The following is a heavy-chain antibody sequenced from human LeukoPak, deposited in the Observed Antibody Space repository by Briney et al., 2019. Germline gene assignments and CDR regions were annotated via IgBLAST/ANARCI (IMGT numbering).Heavy chain of an antibody. V-gene: IGHV3-30*02. CDR3: AGLSLLIWYSSSYFDY. J-gene: IGHJ4*02. CDR2: IRYDGSNA. Sequence: GGSLRLSCAASGFTFSDHGFHWVRQAPGKGLEWVAFIRYDGSNAYYAASVKGRFTISRDNSKNTLYLQMSSLRAEDTAVYYCAGLSLLIWYSSSYFDYWGQGTLVTVSS. CDR1: GFTFSDHG. D-gene: IGHD6-13*01.